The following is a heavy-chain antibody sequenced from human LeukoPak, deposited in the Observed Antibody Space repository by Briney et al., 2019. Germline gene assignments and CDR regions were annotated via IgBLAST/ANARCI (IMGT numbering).Heavy chain of an antibody. CDR2: ISGSGGST. Sequence: GGSLRLSCAASGFTFSSYAMSWVRQAPGKGLEWVSAISGSGGSTYYADSVKGRFTISRDNSKNTLYLQMNSLRAEDTAVYYCAKGDGSSSGRGYYYYYMDVWGKGTTVTVSS. V-gene: IGHV3-23*01. CDR3: AKGDGSSSGRGYYYYYMDV. CDR1: GFTFSSYA. J-gene: IGHJ6*03. D-gene: IGHD6-6*01.